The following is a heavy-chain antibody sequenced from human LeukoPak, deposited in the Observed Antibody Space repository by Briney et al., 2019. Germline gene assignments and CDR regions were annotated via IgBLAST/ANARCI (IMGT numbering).Heavy chain of an antibody. CDR2: ISPAGGTT. J-gene: IGHJ4*02. V-gene: IGHV3-23*01. CDR1: GFTFSNEA. Sequence: GGSLRLSCAVSGFTFSNEAMGWVRQLRGGGLEWVSTISPAGGTTYYAESMKGRFTISRDNSKSTLYLQMNSLRVEDTAVYYCTKVRSGSSSWALRVFDYWGQGALVTVSS. D-gene: IGHD6-13*01. CDR3: TKVRSGSSSWALRVFDY.